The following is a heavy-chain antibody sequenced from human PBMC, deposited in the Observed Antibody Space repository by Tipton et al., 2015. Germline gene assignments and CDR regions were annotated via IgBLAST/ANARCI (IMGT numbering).Heavy chain of an antibody. CDR2: IQTSGNT. CDR3: ARVNMVRGAAPAFDI. CDR1: GDSISNYF. D-gene: IGHD3-10*01. Sequence: TLSLTCTIPGDSISNYFWSWIRQPAGKGLEWIGRIQTSGNTNYNPSLKSRVTMSADTSKNQSSLKLSSVTAADTAVYYCARVNMVRGAAPAFDIWDQGTMVTVSS. J-gene: IGHJ3*02. V-gene: IGHV4-4*07.